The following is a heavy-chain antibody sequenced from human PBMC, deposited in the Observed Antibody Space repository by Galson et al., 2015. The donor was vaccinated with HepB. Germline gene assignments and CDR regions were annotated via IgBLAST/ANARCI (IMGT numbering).Heavy chain of an antibody. Sequence: SLRLSCAGSGFTFSTYRMNWVRQAPGKGLEWVSSISGSSSHIWYADSLQGRFTISRDNAKNSLYLQMNSLRAEDTAVYYCARGDVIAAAGFDSWGQGTLVTVSS. J-gene: IGHJ4*02. CDR1: GFTFSTYR. CDR2: ISGSSSHI. CDR3: ARGDVIAAAGFDS. V-gene: IGHV3-21*01. D-gene: IGHD6-13*01.